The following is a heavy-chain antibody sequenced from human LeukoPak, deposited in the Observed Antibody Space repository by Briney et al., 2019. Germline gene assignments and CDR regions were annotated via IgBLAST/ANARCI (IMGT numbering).Heavy chain of an antibody. V-gene: IGHV3-23*01. Sequence: GGSLRLSCAASGFTFSSFAMSWVRQAPGQGLEWVSAMSGSGGMTYSADSVKGRFTISRDNSKDTLYMQMNSLTVEDTAIYFCAKGPFFYYDASGYNYFESWGQGTLVTVSS. CDR1: GFTFSSFA. CDR2: MSGSGGMT. J-gene: IGHJ4*02. D-gene: IGHD3-22*01. CDR3: AKGPFFYYDASGYNYFES.